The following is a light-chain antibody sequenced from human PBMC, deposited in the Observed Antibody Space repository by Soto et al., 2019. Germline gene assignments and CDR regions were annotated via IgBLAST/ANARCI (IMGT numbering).Light chain of an antibody. CDR1: QRIXSH. J-gene: IGKJ1*01. CDR2: AAS. Sequence: DIQLTQSASSLSASVGDRVTITCRASQRIXSHFNWYEVKPGKAPKILXYAASSLQSGVPSRLSGSGSETDFTLTISSLQPEDFATYSCQQSYRTTWTFGQGTKVDIK. CDR3: QQSYRTTWT. V-gene: IGKV1-39*01.